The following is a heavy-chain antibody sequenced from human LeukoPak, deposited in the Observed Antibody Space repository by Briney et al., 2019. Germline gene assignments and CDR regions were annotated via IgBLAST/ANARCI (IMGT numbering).Heavy chain of an antibody. Sequence: GESLKISCKGSGYSFTSYWIGWVRQMPGKGLEWMGNIYPGDSDTRYSPSFQGQVTISADKSISTAYLQWSSLKASDTAMYYCARQTRDDILTGYCDYWGQGTLVTVSS. CDR2: IYPGDSDT. V-gene: IGHV5-51*01. CDR1: GYSFTSYW. J-gene: IGHJ4*02. CDR3: ARQTRDDILTGYCDY. D-gene: IGHD3-9*01.